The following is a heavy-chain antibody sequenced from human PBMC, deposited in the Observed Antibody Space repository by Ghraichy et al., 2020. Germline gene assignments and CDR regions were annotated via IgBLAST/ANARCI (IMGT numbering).Heavy chain of an antibody. J-gene: IGHJ4*02. CDR2: IYYSGST. Sequence: SETLSLTCTVSGGSISSYYWSWIRQPPGKGLEWIGYIYYSGSTNYNPSLKSRVTISVDTSKNQFSLKLSYVTAADTAVYYCATLNYYDQLGYWGQGTLVTVSS. CDR3: ATLNYYDQLGY. V-gene: IGHV4-59*01. D-gene: IGHD3-22*01. CDR1: GGSISSYY.